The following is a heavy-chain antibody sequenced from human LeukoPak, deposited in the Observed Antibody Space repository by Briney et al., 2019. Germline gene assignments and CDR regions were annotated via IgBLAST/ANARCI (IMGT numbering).Heavy chain of an antibody. Sequence: SETLSLTCTVSGGSISSTTYYWGWIRQPPGKGLEWLGSIDYSGNTYYNPSLKSRVTMSVDTSKNHISLKLSSVTAADTAVYYCARDLWEVGARGGIDYWGQRTLVTVSS. CDR3: ARDLWEVGARGGIDY. J-gene: IGHJ4*02. CDR2: IDYSGNT. CDR1: GGSISSTTYY. D-gene: IGHD1-26*01. V-gene: IGHV4-39*07.